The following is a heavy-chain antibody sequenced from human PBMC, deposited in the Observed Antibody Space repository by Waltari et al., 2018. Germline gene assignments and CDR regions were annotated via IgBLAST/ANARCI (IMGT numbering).Heavy chain of an antibody. V-gene: IGHV1-46*01. CDR3: ARERVGNAFDI. CDR2: INPSGGST. D-gene: IGHD3-10*01. Sequence: QVQLVQSGAEVKKPGASVKVSCKASGYTFTSYYMHWGRQAPGQGLEWMGIINPSGGSTSYAQKFQGRVTMTRDTSTSTVYMELSSLRSEDTAVYYCARERVGNAFDIWGQGTMVTVSS. CDR1: GYTFTSYY. J-gene: IGHJ3*02.